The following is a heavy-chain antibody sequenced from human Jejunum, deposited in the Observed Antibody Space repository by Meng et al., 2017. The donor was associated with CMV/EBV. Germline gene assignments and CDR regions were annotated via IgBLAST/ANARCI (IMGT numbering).Heavy chain of an antibody. Sequence: CATSGFTFNDHYIDWFRQAPGKVLEWLCRMRNKAHGYTTEYAASAKGRFTISRDDSKNSLYLQMNSLKTEDTAMYYCARDSRNFYFDYWGQGTLVTVSS. D-gene: IGHD4-11*01. J-gene: IGHJ4*02. CDR2: MRNKAHGYTT. V-gene: IGHV3-72*01. CDR1: GFTFNDHY. CDR3: ARDSRNFYFDY.